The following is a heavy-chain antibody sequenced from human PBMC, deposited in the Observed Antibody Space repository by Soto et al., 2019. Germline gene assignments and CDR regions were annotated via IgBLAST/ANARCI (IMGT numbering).Heavy chain of an antibody. CDR1: GFIFDDFA. CDR2: ISWNSDSI. V-gene: IGHV3-9*01. J-gene: IGHJ4*02. Sequence: EAQLVESGGGLVQPGRSLRLSCAGSGFIFDDFAIHWVRQAPGKGLEWVSGISWNSDSIGYADSVKGRFTISRDNAKYALYLQMNSLRVEDTAFYYCTKVGGLYDFWSGPLHFDLWGQGTLVTVSS. CDR3: TKVGGLYDFWSGPLHFDL. D-gene: IGHD3-3*01.